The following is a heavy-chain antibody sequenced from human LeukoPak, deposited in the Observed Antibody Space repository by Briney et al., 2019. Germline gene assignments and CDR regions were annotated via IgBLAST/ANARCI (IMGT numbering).Heavy chain of an antibody. CDR1: GGSFSGYY. V-gene: IGHV4-34*01. D-gene: IGHD2-15*01. J-gene: IGHJ6*02. CDR3: ARLGCSGGSCYSSYYYYGMDV. CDR2: INHSGST. Sequence: PSETLSLTCAVYGGSFSGYYWSWIRQPPGKGLEWIGEINHSGSTNYNPSLKSRVTISVDTSKNQFSLKLSSVTAADTAVYYCARLGCSGGSCYSSYYYYGMDVWGQGTTVTVSS.